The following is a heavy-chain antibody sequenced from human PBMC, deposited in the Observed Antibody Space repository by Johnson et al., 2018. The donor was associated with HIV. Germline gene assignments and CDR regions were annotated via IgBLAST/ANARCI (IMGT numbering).Heavy chain of an antibody. CDR1: RFTFSSYV. D-gene: IGHD4-11*01. CDR3: AKEGSTVS. Sequence: QVQLVESGGGVVQPGRSLRLSCAASRFTFSSYVMHWVRQAPGKGLEWVAVMSYDGSDKYYADSVKGRFTISRDNSKNTLYLQMNSLRAEDTAVYYCAKEGSTVSWGQGTMVTVSS. J-gene: IGHJ3*01. CDR2: MSYDGSDK. V-gene: IGHV3-30*18.